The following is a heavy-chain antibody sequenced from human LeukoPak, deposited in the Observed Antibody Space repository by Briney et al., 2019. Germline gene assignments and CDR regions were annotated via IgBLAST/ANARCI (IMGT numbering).Heavy chain of an antibody. J-gene: IGHJ5*02. V-gene: IGHV4-34*01. CDR1: GGSFSGYY. CDR3: ARGNYYDST. D-gene: IGHD3-22*01. Sequence: SETLSLTCAVYGGSFSGYYWSWIRQPPGRGLEWIGEINHSGSTNYNPSLKSRVTISVDTSKNQFSLKLSSVTAADTAVYYCARGNYYDSTWGQGTLVTVSS. CDR2: INHSGST.